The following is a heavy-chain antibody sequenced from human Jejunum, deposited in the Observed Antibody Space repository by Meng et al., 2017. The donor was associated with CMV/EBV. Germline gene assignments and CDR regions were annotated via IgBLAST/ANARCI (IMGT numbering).Heavy chain of an antibody. D-gene: IGHD3-10*01. Sequence: CAASGFTFSSYAMNWVRQAPGKGLEWVSVIYSGGSTYYAESVKGRFTISRDNSKNTLYLQMSSLRAEDTAVYYCARQEWFDYGMDVWGQGTPVTVSS. CDR3: ARQEWFDYGMDV. CDR2: IYSGGST. J-gene: IGHJ6*02. V-gene: IGHV3-66*02. CDR1: GFTFSSYA.